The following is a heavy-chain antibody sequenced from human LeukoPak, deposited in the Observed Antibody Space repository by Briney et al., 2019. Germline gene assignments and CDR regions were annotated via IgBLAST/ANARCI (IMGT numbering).Heavy chain of an antibody. V-gene: IGHV3-7*01. CDR3: ARDATTNYYDSSGYLDY. CDR1: GFTFSSYW. Sequence: PGGSLRLSCAASGFTFSSYWMSWVRQAPGKGLEWVANIKQDGSEKYYVDSVKGRFTISRDNAKNSLYLQMNSLRAEDTAVYHCARDATTNYYDSSGYLDYWGQGTLVTVSS. D-gene: IGHD3-22*01. CDR2: IKQDGSEK. J-gene: IGHJ4*02.